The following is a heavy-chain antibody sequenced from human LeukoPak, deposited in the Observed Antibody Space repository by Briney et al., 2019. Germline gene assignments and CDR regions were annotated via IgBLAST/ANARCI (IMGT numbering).Heavy chain of an antibody. CDR3: ARGPPLYDRGGFDY. CDR1: GGTFSSYA. J-gene: IGHJ4*02. Sequence: SVKVSCKASGGTFSSYAISWVRQAPGQGLEWMGRIIPIFGTANYAQKLQGRVTITTDESTSTAYMELSSLRSEDTAVYYCARGPPLYDRGGFDYWGQGTLVTVSS. CDR2: IIPIFGTA. V-gene: IGHV1-69*05. D-gene: IGHD5/OR15-5a*01.